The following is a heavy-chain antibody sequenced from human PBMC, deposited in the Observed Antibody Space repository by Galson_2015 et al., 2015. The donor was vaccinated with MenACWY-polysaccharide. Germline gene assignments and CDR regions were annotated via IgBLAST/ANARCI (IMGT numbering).Heavy chain of an antibody. CDR1: DYSIRSGYF. V-gene: IGHV4-38-2*01. Sequence: ETLSLTYAVSDYSIRSGYFWGWIRQPPGKGLEWIASIFHSGTTYYNPSLKSRVTISVDMSKNQFSLKLSSVTAADTAVYYCARVEKYSGSFYILYWGQGTLVTVSS. D-gene: IGHD1-26*01. CDR2: IFHSGTT. CDR3: ARVEKYSGSFYILY. J-gene: IGHJ4*02.